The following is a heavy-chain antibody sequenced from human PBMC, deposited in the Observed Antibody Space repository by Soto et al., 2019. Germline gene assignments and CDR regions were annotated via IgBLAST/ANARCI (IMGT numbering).Heavy chain of an antibody. V-gene: IGHV1-18*01. D-gene: IGHD5-12*01. CDR3: ARDQTHWLTDALDI. CDR2: ISPYNGNT. Sequence: HVQLVQSGAEVKKPGASLKVSCKASGYTFISYGVSWARQAPGQGLEWLGWISPYNGNTNYAQKVQGRITMTTDTSTSTVYMDLRSLRTDDTAVYYCARDQTHWLTDALDIWGQGTMVVVSS. J-gene: IGHJ3*02. CDR1: GYTFISYG.